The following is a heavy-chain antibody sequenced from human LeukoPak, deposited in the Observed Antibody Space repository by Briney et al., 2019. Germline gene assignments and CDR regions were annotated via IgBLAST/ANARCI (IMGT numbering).Heavy chain of an antibody. V-gene: IGHV3-33*06. Sequence: AGGSLRLSCAASGFTFSGSAMHWVRQAPGKGLEWVAVIWYDGSNKYYADSVKGRFTISRDNSKNTLYLQMNSLRAEDTAVYYCAKAYYYYYMDVWGKGTTVTVSS. CDR1: GFTFSGSA. CDR2: IWYDGSNK. CDR3: AKAYYYYYMDV. J-gene: IGHJ6*03.